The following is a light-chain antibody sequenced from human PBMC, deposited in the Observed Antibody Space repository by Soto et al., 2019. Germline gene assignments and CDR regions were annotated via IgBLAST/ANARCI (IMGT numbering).Light chain of an antibody. J-gene: IGLJ3*02. CDR2: LESSGGY. Sequence: QSVLTQSSSASASLGSSVKLTCTLSSGHSTDIIAWHQQQPGKAPRFLMELESSGGYNKGSGLPDRFSGSRSGADRYLTISNLQSEDEADYYCETWDSNTRVFGGGTKLTVL. CDR1: SGHSTDI. CDR3: ETWDSNTRV. V-gene: IGLV4-60*03.